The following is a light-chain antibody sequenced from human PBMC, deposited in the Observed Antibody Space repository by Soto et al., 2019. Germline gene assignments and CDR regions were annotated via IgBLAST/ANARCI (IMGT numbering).Light chain of an antibody. CDR2: DVS. Sequence: QSVLTQPASVSGSPGQSITISCTGTSSDVGGYNYVSWYQQHPGKAPKLMIYDVSNRPSGVSNRFSGSKSGNTASLTISGLQAEAEADYYCSSYTSSSTRVFGGGTKLTVL. V-gene: IGLV2-14*01. CDR1: SSDVGGYNY. CDR3: SSYTSSSTRV. J-gene: IGLJ3*02.